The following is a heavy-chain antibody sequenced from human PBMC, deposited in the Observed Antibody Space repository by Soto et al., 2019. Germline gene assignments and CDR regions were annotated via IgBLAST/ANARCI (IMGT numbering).Heavy chain of an antibody. Sequence: ASVKVSCKASGYTYTSYDINWVRQATGQGLEWMGWMNPNSGNTGYAQKFQGRVTMTRNTSISTAYMELSSLRSEDTAVYYCARERGPREGHDYGDYAGYYYYYYGMDVWGQGTTVTVS. CDR3: ARERGPREGHDYGDYAGYYYYYYGMDV. CDR1: GYTYTSYD. CDR2: MNPNSGNT. D-gene: IGHD4-17*01. J-gene: IGHJ6*02. V-gene: IGHV1-8*01.